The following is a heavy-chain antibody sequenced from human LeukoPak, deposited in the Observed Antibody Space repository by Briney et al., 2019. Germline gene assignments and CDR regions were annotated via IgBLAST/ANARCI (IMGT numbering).Heavy chain of an antibody. CDR2: IYPGDSDT. CDR1: GYSFTSYW. J-gene: IGHJ4*02. D-gene: IGHD4-17*01. V-gene: IGHV5-51*01. Sequence: GESLKISCKGSGYSFTSYWIGWVRQMPGKGLEWMGIIYPGDSDTRYSPSFQGRVTISADKSISTAYLQWSSLKASDTAMYFCARQPYSTVTSHFDYWGQGTLVTVSS. CDR3: ARQPYSTVTSHFDY.